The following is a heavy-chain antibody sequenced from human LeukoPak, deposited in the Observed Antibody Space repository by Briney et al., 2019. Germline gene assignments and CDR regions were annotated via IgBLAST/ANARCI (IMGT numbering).Heavy chain of an antibody. Sequence: SETLSLTCTVSGGSIISSGGYWWGWIRQPPGKGLEWIGGIYYTGTTYNDPSLKSRVTISVDTSKSHFSLRLTSVTAADTAVYYCARQRASGTWAFDIWGQGTMVTVSS. CDR1: GGSIISSGGY. J-gene: IGHJ3*02. D-gene: IGHD3-10*01. CDR3: ARQRASGTWAFDI. CDR2: IYYTGTT. V-gene: IGHV4-39*01.